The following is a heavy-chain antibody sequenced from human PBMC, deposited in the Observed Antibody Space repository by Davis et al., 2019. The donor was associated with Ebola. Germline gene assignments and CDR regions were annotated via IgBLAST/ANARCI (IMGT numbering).Heavy chain of an antibody. CDR2: INPNDGRT. Sequence: ASVKVSCKTSGYTFTDYYMHWVRQAPGQGLEWMGMINPNDGRTIYAQKFQGRVTVTRDTSTTTVYMDLSSLRAEDTAVYYCARSGYYDSSGYSHAAFDIWGQGTMVTVAS. CDR3: ARSGYYDSSGYSHAAFDI. CDR1: GYTFTDYY. J-gene: IGHJ3*02. V-gene: IGHV1-46*01. D-gene: IGHD3-22*01.